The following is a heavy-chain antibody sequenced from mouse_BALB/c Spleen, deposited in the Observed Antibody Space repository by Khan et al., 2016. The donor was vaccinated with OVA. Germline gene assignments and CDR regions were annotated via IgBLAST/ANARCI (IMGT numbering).Heavy chain of an antibody. CDR2: ISTGGST. D-gene: IGHD1-2*01. CDR1: GLTFSIYA. Sequence: VELVESGGDLVKPGGSLKLSCAASGLTFSIYAMSWVRQTPEKRLEWVASISTGGSTYYQDSVKGRFTISRDNARNILYLQMSSLRSEDTATYYCSRGDYHGRGYFDVWGAGTTVTVSS. J-gene: IGHJ1*01. CDR3: SRGDYHGRGYFDV. V-gene: IGHV5-6-5*01.